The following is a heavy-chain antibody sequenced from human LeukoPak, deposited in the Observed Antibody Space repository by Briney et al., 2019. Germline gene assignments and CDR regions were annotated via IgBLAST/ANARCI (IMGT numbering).Heavy chain of an antibody. Sequence: PSETLSLTCTVSDGSISSYYWSWIRQPPGKGLEWIGYIYYSGSTNYNPSLKSRVTISVDTSKNQFSLKLSSVTAADTAVYYCASGALGAFFDYWGQGTLVTVSS. J-gene: IGHJ4*02. CDR3: ASGALGAFFDY. V-gene: IGHV4-59*08. CDR2: IYYSGST. CDR1: DGSISSYY.